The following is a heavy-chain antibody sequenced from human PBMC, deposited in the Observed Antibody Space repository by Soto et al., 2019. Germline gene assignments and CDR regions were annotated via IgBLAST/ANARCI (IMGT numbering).Heavy chain of an antibody. CDR1: GYSFAIYC. D-gene: IGHD3-10*01. J-gene: IGHJ4*02. CDR3: ARQYGSGSFDY. V-gene: IGHV5-51*01. Sequence: PGESLKISCKGSGYSFAIYCIGWVRQMPGKGLEWMGIIYPDDSDIRYSPSFQGQVTVSADKSISTAYLQWSSLKASDTAIYYCARQYGSGSFDYWGQGTLVTVSS. CDR2: IYPDDSDI.